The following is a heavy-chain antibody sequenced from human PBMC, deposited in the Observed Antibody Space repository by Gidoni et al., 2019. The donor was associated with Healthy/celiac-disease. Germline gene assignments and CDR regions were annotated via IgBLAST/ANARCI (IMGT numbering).Heavy chain of an antibody. Sequence: QVQLQESGPGLVKPSQTLSLTCTVSGGSISSGSYYWSWIRQPAGKGLEWIGRIYTGGSTNYNPSLKSRVTISVDTSKSQFSLKLSSVTAADTAVYYCARALGYCSGGSCYSQEYFQHWGQGTLVTVSS. J-gene: IGHJ1*01. D-gene: IGHD2-15*01. CDR1: GGSISSGSYY. CDR2: IYTGGST. CDR3: ARALGYCSGGSCYSQEYFQH. V-gene: IGHV4-61*02.